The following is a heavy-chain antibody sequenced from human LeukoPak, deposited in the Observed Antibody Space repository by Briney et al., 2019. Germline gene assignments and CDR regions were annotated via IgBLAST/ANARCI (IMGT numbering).Heavy chain of an antibody. Sequence: PSETLSLTCAVYGGSFSGYYWSWIRQPPGKGLEWIGEINHSGSTNYNPSLKSRVTISVDTSKNQFSLKLSSVTAADTAVCYCARGRVDYYGSGSYLDYWGQGTLVTVSS. CDR2: INHSGST. V-gene: IGHV4-34*01. CDR3: ARGRVDYYGSGSYLDY. D-gene: IGHD3-10*01. CDR1: GGSFSGYY. J-gene: IGHJ4*02.